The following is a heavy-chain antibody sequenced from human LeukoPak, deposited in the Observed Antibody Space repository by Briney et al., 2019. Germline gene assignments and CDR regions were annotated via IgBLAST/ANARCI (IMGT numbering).Heavy chain of an antibody. CDR3: ARGAYGDL. CDR2: IYSGGST. J-gene: IGHJ3*01. CDR1: GFTVSSNY. D-gene: IGHD4-17*01. Sequence: GGSLRLSCAASGFTVSSNYMSWVCQAPGKGLEWVSVIYSGGSTYYADSVKGRFTISRDSAKNSLYLQMNSLRAADTAVYYCARGAYGDLWGQGSMVTVSS. V-gene: IGHV3-66*01.